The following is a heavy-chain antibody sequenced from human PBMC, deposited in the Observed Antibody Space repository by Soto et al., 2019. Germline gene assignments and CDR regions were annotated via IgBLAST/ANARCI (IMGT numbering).Heavy chain of an antibody. CDR1: GFTFTDAW. J-gene: IGHJ5*01. CDR3: TKIAVLGAWGRWWFNS. Sequence: EVQLVESGGGLVKPGGTLRLSCAASGFTFTDAWMSWVRQAPGKGLEWIALIRSKGDGGTTDYAAPLKGRSTISRDDSKNTLSLQMNSLKSDDTAVYYCTKIAVLGAWGRWWFNSWGQGTLVTVSS. CDR2: IRSKGDGGTT. D-gene: IGHD6-19*01. V-gene: IGHV3-15*01.